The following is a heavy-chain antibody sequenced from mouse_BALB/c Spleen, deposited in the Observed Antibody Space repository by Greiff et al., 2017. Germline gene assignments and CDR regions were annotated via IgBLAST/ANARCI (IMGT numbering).Heavy chain of an antibody. CDR3: ARGADY. CDR1: GYTFTDYW. V-gene: IGHV1-69*01. J-gene: IGHJ4*01. Sequence: VQLQQPGAELVMPGASVKMSCKASGYTFTDYWMHWVKQRPGQGLEWIGAIDTSDSYTSYNQKFKGKATLTVDESSSTAYMQLSILTSEDSAVYYCARGADYWGQGTSVTVSS. CDR2: IDTSDSYT.